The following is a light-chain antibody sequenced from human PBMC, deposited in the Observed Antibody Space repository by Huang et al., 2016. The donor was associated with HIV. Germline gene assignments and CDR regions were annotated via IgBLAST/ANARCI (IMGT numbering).Light chain of an antibody. CDR1: QTISSNY. J-gene: IGKJ2*01. Sequence: EIVLMQSPATLSLSPGGRATLSCGASQTISSNYLAWYQQRPGLAPRLLSYDASKRATDIPDRFSGSGSGTDFTLTITGLEPEDFAVYYCQQYGASPYTFGQGSKLEI. CDR3: QQYGASPYT. V-gene: IGKV3D-20*01. CDR2: DAS.